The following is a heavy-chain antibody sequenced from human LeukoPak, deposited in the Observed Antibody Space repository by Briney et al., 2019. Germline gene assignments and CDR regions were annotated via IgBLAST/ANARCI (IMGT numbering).Heavy chain of an antibody. CDR2: IYPGDSDT. V-gene: IGHV5-51*01. CDR1: GFTFSGSA. Sequence: GGSLRLSCAASGFTFSGSALHWVRQMPGKGLEWMGIIYPGDSDTRYSPSFQGQVTISADKSISTANLQWSSLKASDTAMYYCARWPDPRLRGPRNAFDIWGQGTMVTVSS. D-gene: IGHD4-17*01. J-gene: IGHJ3*02. CDR3: ARWPDPRLRGPRNAFDI.